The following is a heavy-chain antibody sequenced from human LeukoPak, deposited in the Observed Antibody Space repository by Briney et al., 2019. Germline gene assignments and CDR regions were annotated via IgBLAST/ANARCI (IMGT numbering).Heavy chain of an antibody. CDR1: GYTFTSYD. J-gene: IGHJ5*02. D-gene: IGHD2-2*01. Sequence: ASVKVSCKASGYTFTSYDINWVRQATGQGLEWMGWMNPNSGNTGYAQEFQGRVTMTRNTSISTAYMELSSLRSEDTAVYYCARIGYCSSTSCYAGDWFDPWGQGTLVTVSS. V-gene: IGHV1-8*01. CDR3: ARIGYCSSTSCYAGDWFDP. CDR2: MNPNSGNT.